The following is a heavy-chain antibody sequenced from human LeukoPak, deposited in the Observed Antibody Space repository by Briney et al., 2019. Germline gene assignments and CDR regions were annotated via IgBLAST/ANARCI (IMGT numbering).Heavy chain of an antibody. V-gene: IGHV3-9*01. CDR2: ISWNSGSI. D-gene: IGHD6-6*01. Sequence: PGRSLRLSCAASGFTFDDYAMHWVRQAPGKGLEWVSGISWNSGSIGYADSVKSRFTISRDNAKNSLYLQMNSLRAEDTALYYCASQESIAARPFDYWGQGTLVTVSP. J-gene: IGHJ4*02. CDR3: ASQESIAARPFDY. CDR1: GFTFDDYA.